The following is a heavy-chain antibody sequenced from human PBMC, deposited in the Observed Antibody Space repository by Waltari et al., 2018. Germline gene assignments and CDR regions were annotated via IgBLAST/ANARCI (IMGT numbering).Heavy chain of an antibody. CDR3: ARGARRTTVTTGWWYFDL. V-gene: IGHV3-74*01. CDR2: SNSDGGST. J-gene: IGHJ2*01. CDR1: GFTYSMYW. D-gene: IGHD4-17*01. Sequence: EVQLVESGGGLVQPGGSLRLSCAASGFTYSMYWMHWVRQAPGKGLVWFSRSNSDGGSTSYADSGKGRFTISKDNAKNTVYLQMNSLRAEDTAIYYCARGARRTTVTTGWWYFDLWGRGTLVTVSS.